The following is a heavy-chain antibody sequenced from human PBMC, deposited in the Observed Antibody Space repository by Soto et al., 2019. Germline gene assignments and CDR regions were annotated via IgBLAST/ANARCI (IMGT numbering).Heavy chain of an antibody. CDR1: GGSFRDYY. CDR3: ARLPGECTTVTCYAFRRGDY. D-gene: IGHD2-2*01. V-gene: IGHV4-34*02. J-gene: IGHJ4*02. CDR2: IDHSGST. Sequence: QVYLQQWGAGLLKPSETLSLTCDVYGGSFRDYYWNWVRQTPGKGLEWIGEIDHSGSTNYNPSLKIRVTIALHTSKNQFSLNLTSVTAADTAVYYCARLPGECTTVTCYAFRRGDYWGQGTLVTVSS.